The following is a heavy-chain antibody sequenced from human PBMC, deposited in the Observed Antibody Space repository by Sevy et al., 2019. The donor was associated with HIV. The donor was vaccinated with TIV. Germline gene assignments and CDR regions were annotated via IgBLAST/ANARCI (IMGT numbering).Heavy chain of an antibody. V-gene: IGHV1-46*01. CDR1: GYTFTSYY. Sequence: ASVKVSCKASGYTFTSYYMHCVRQAPGQGLEWMGIINPSGGSTSYAQKFQGRVTMTRDTSTSTVYMELSSLRSEDTAVYYCARDSDNYDILTGYYPFDYWGQGTLVTVSS. CDR3: ARDSDNYDILTGYYPFDY. D-gene: IGHD3-9*01. J-gene: IGHJ4*02. CDR2: INPSGGST.